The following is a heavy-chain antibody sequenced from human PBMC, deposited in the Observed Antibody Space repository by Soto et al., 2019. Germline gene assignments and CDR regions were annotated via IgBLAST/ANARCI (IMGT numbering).Heavy chain of an antibody. CDR2: IYYTGST. D-gene: IGHD3-22*01. J-gene: IGHJ4*02. CDR1: GGSISSYY. Sequence: PSETLSLTCTVSGGSISSYYWSWIRQSPGKGLEFIGYIYYTGSTNYNPSLKSRVTISVDTSKNQFSLKLSSVTAADTAVYYCTRSGGDYVNSGYYPFDYWGQGTLVTVSS. CDR3: TRSGGDYVNSGYYPFDY. V-gene: IGHV4-59*01.